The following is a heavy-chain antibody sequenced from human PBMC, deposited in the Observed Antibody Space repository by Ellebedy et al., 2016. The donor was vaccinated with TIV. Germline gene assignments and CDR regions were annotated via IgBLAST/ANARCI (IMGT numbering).Heavy chain of an antibody. CDR2: INTDGSST. J-gene: IGHJ4*02. V-gene: IGHV3-74*01. Sequence: PGGSLRLSCAASGFPFTRYWMHWARQAPGKGLVWVARINTDGSSTSYADSVEGRFTISRDNAKNTLFLQMNSLRSDDTAVYYCVRESGGCSYGSILHFDYWGQGTLVTVSS. D-gene: IGHD5-18*01. CDR3: VRESGGCSYGSILHFDY. CDR1: GFPFTRYW.